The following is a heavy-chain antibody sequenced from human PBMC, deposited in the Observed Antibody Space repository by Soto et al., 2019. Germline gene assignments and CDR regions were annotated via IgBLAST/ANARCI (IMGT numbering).Heavy chain of an antibody. CDR2: ISSSSSTI. CDR1: GFTFSSYS. J-gene: IGHJ4*02. CDR3: ARETDPRYYDFWSGSGY. Sequence: GGSLRLSCAASGFTFSSYSMNWVRQAPGKGLEWVSYISSSSSTIYYADSVKGRFTISRDNAKNSLYLQMNSLRAEDTAVYYCARETDPRYYDFWSGSGYWGQGTLVTVSS. V-gene: IGHV3-48*01. D-gene: IGHD3-3*01.